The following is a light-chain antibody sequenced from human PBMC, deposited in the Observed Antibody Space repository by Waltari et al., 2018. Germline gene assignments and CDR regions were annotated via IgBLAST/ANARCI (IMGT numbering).Light chain of an antibody. Sequence: EIVMTQSPATLSLSPGKTATISCRTSQSVSSKLAWYQQKPGQAPRLLIYGASSRATGIPDRFSGSGSGTDFTLTISSLGPEDFAVYYCQETSNLSTFGGGTKVEIK. J-gene: IGKJ4*01. V-gene: IGKV3-11*01. CDR2: GAS. CDR1: QSVSSK. CDR3: QETSNLST.